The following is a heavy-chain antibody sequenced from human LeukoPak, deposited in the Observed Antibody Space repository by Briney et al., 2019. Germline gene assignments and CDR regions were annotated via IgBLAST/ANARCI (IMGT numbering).Heavy chain of an antibody. CDR2: ISSSSYI. Sequence: PGGSLRLSCAASGFTLSSYSMNWVRQAPGKGLEWVSSISSSSYIYYADSVKGRFTISRDNAKNSLYLQMNSLRAEDTAVYYCARDYGGTNFDYWGQGTLVTVSS. V-gene: IGHV3-21*01. J-gene: IGHJ4*02. CDR1: GFTLSSYS. D-gene: IGHD4-23*01. CDR3: ARDYGGTNFDY.